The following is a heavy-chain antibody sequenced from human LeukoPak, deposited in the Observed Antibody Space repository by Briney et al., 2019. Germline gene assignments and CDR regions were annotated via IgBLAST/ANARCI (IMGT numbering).Heavy chain of an antibody. J-gene: IGHJ4*02. V-gene: IGHV3-23*01. CDR1: GFTFSSYA. Sequence: GGSLRLSCAASGFTFSSYAMSWVRQAPGKGLEWVSALSGRDNTISYADSVKGRFIISRDNSKNTLYLQMNSLRAEDTAIYYCARKFGGNYGYFDYWGQGTLVTVSS. CDR3: ARKFGGNYGYFDY. CDR2: LSGRDNTI. D-gene: IGHD4-23*01.